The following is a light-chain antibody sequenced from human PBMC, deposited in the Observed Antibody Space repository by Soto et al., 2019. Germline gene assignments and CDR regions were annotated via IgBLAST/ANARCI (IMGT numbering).Light chain of an antibody. V-gene: IGKV3-20*01. Sequence: DIVLTQSPGTLSLSPGERSTRSCLASQSVSSSYLAWYQQKPGQAPRLLFYGASSRATGIPDRFSGSGSGTDFTLTISRLEPEDFAVYYCQPYGSSPRTFGQGTKVEIK. CDR1: QSVSSSY. CDR2: GAS. CDR3: QPYGSSPRT. J-gene: IGKJ1*01.